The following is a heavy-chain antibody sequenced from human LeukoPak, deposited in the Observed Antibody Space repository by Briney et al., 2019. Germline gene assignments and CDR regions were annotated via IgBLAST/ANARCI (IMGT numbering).Heavy chain of an antibody. D-gene: IGHD3-3*01. Sequence: GESLRLSCAASGFTFSSHSMNWVRQAPGKGLEWVSYISSSSSARYYADSVKGRFTISRDDARNSLYLQMNSLRAEDTAVYYCARMSGSRLPGYWGQGALVTVSS. J-gene: IGHJ4*02. V-gene: IGHV3-48*01. CDR1: GFTFSSHS. CDR2: ISSSSSAR. CDR3: ARMSGSRLPGY.